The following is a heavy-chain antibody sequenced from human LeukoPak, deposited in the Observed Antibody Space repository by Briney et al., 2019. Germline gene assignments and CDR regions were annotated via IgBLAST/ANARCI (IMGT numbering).Heavy chain of an antibody. V-gene: IGHV3-23*01. J-gene: IGHJ4*02. CDR2: ISGSGGST. CDR1: GFTFSSYA. Sequence: GGSLRLSCAASGFTFSSYAMNWVRQAPGKGLEWVSAISGSGGSTYYADSVKGRFTISRDNSKNTLYLQMNSLRAEDTAVYYCAKGLLPYYYDSSGYYSDYWGQGTLVTVSS. D-gene: IGHD3-22*01. CDR3: AKGLLPYYYDSSGYYSDY.